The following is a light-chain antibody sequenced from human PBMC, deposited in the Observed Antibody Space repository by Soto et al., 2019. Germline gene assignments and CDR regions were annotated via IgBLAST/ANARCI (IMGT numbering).Light chain of an antibody. CDR2: AAS. CDR3: QQYYSYPFL. J-gene: IGKJ5*01. Sequence: AIRMTQSPSSFSASTVDRVTITFRASQGISSYLAWYQQKPGKAPKLLIYAASTLQSGVPSRFSGSGSGTDFTLTISCLQSEDFATYYCQQYYSYPFLFGQGTRLEIK. CDR1: QGISSY. V-gene: IGKV1-8*01.